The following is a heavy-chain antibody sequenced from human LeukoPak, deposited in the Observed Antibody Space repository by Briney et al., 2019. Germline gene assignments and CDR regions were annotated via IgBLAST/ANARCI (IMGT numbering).Heavy chain of an antibody. CDR3: ARAWFGDSGEISFDY. V-gene: IGHV3-53*04. D-gene: IGHD3-10*01. CDR1: GFTVSSNY. CDR2: IYSGGST. J-gene: IGHJ4*02. Sequence: PGGSLRLSCAASGFTVSSNYMSWVRQAPGKGLEWVSVIYSGGSTYYADSVKGRFTISRHNSKNTLYLQMNSLRADDTAVYYCARAWFGDSGEISFDYWGQGTLVTVSS.